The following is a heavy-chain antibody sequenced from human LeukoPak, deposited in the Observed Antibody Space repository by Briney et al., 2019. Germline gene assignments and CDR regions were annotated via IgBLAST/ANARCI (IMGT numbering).Heavy chain of an antibody. V-gene: IGHV1-2*02. CDR3: ARDYDFWSGSGGRSGFDY. J-gene: IGHJ4*02. D-gene: IGHD3-3*01. CDR1: GYSFTGYY. Sequence: GASVKVSCKASGYSFTGYYMHWVRQAPGQGLEWMGWINPNSGGTNYAQKFQGRVTMTRDTSISTAYMELSRLRSDDTAVYYCARDYDFWSGSGGRSGFDYWGQGTLVTVSS. CDR2: INPNSGGT.